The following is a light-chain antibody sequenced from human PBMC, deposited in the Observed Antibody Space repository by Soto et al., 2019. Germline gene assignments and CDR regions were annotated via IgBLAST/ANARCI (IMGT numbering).Light chain of an antibody. CDR2: EVN. CDR1: SSDVGGYDY. J-gene: IGLJ1*01. CDR3: SSYSISTAYL. Sequence: SALTQPASVSGSPGQSITISCTGTSSDVGGYDYVSWYQLHPGKAPKLMVFEVNNQPSWVTYRFSGSKSRNTASLTISGLQAEDEADYFCSSYSISTAYLFGAGTKSPS. V-gene: IGLV2-14*01.